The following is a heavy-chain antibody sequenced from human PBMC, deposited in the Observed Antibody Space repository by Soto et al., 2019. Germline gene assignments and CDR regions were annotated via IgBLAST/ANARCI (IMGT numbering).Heavy chain of an antibody. CDR2: IIPIPGTA. CDR3: ARSQGSSTSLAIYYYYYYGMDV. Sequence: QVQLVQSGAEVKKPGSSVKVSCKASGGTFGSDAISWVRQAPGQGLEGMGGIIPIPGTANYAQKFQGRVTIAADESTSTAYMELSSLRSEDTAVYYCARSQGSSTSLAIYYYYYYGMDVWGQGTTVTVSS. CDR1: GGTFGSDA. D-gene: IGHD2-2*01. J-gene: IGHJ6*02. V-gene: IGHV1-69*01.